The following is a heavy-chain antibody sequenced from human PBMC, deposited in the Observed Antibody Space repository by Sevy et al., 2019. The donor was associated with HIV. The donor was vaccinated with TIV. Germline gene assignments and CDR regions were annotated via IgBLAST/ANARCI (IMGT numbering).Heavy chain of an antibody. J-gene: IGHJ4*02. CDR2: LKSVESST. Sequence: GGSLRLSCAASGFPLSGYWMHWVRQVPGEGLVWVLRLKSVESSTTYADSVKGRFTVSRDNAKNTVYLQMNSLRAEDTGVYYCAREASSWYGVDYWGQGTLVTVSS. D-gene: IGHD6-13*01. CDR3: AREASSWYGVDY. V-gene: IGHV3-74*01. CDR1: GFPLSGYW.